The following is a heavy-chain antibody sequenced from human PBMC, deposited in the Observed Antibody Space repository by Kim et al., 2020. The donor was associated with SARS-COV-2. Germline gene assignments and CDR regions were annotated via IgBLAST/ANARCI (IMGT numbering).Heavy chain of an antibody. V-gene: IGHV1-46*01. D-gene: IGHD6-13*01. Sequence: ASVKVSCKASGYTFSSYFMHWVRQAPGQGLEWMGIISPSGGSTNYAQKFQRRVTMTRDTSTSTVYMELSSLRSEDTAVYYCARDRDRELGIAAAGDYWGRGTLVTVSS. CDR2: ISPSGGST. CDR3: ARDRDRELGIAAAGDY. CDR1: GYTFSSYF. J-gene: IGHJ4*02.